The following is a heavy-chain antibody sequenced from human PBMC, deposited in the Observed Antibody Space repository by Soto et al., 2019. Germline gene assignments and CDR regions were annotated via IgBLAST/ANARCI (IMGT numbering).Heavy chain of an antibody. CDR1: GFTFSNAW. J-gene: IGHJ4*02. CDR3: TTARRIAAADY. CDR2: IKSKTDGGTT. V-gene: IGHV3-15*01. Sequence: EVQLVESGGGLVKPGGSLRLSCAASGFTFSNAWMSWVRQAPGKGLEWVGRIKSKTDGGTTDYAAPVKGRFTISRDDSKNTLYLQMNSLKTEDTVVYYCTTARRIAAADYWGQGTLVTVSS. D-gene: IGHD6-13*01.